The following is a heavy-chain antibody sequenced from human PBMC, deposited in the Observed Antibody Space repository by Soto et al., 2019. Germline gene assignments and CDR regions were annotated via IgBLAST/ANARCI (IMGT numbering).Heavy chain of an antibody. CDR3: ARFLPGAEAWFDP. CDR1: GNTFTNVG. J-gene: IGHJ5*02. CDR2: ISAYTDDP. Sequence: QGQLVQSGAEVKKPGASVKVSCTASGNTFTNVGVPWVRQAPGQGLEWMGWISAYTDDPNYAQKFQGRVTMTLDTSTSTAYLDLRSLTSDDTAVYYCARFLPGAEAWFDPWGQGTLVTVSS. D-gene: IGHD2-2*01. V-gene: IGHV1-18*01.